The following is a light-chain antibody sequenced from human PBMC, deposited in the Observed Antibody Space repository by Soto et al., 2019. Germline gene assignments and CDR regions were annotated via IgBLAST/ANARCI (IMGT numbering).Light chain of an antibody. CDR3: QSSDSSLSAFHV. V-gene: IGLV1-40*01. Sequence: QAVVTQQPSVSGAPGQRITISCTGSHSKLGAGYDVHWYQQFPGTAPKLLIFGNTKRPSGVPDRFSGSKSGSSVYLAITGLQAEDEADYYCQSSDSSLSAFHVVGTGTKLTVL. J-gene: IGLJ1*01. CDR1: HSKLGAGYD. CDR2: GNT.